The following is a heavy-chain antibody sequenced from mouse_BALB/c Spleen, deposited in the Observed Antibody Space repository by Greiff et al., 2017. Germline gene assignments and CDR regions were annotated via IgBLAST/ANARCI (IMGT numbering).Heavy chain of an antibody. Sequence: VQLKESGTVLARPGASVKMSCKASGYTFTSYWMHWVKQRPGQGLEWIGAIYPGNSDTSYNQKFKGKAKLTAVTSTSTAYMELSSLTNEDSAVYYCTRSELRKVPSSFDYWGQGTTLTVSS. D-gene: IGHD1-1*01. CDR2: IYPGNSDT. J-gene: IGHJ2*01. V-gene: IGHV1-5*01. CDR3: TRSELRKVPSSFDY. CDR1: GYTFTSYW.